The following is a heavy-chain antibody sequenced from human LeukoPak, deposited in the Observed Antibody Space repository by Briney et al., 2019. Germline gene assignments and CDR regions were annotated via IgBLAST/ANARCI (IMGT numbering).Heavy chain of an antibody. CDR1: GYSFTTYW. V-gene: IGHV5-51*01. J-gene: IGHJ5*02. D-gene: IGHD5-24*01. CDR2: IYPGDSDT. CDR3: ARHPDSGRDGYLRGDS. Sequence: GESLKISCKGSGYSFTTYWIGWVRQMPGKGLEWMGIIYPGDSDTRYSPSFQGQVTISADKSIGAAYLQWSSLKASDTAMYYFARHPDSGRDGYLRGDSWGQGTLVTVSS.